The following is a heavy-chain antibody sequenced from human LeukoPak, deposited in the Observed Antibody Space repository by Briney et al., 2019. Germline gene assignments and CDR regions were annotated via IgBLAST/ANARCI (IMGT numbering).Heavy chain of an antibody. CDR2: INHSGST. CDR3: ARGLRHEGFDY. Sequence: PSETLSLTCTVSGGSISSSSYYWGWIRQPPGKGLEWIGEINHSGSTNYNPSLKSRVTISVDTSKNQFSLKLSSVTAADTAVYYCARGLRHEGFDYWGQGTLVTVSS. CDR1: GGSISSSSYY. J-gene: IGHJ4*02. D-gene: IGHD5-12*01. V-gene: IGHV4-39*07.